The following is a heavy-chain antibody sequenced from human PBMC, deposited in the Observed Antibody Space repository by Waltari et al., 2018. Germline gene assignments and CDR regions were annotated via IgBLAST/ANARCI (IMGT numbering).Heavy chain of an antibody. CDR2: IWYDGSNK. D-gene: IGHD6-6*01. V-gene: IGHV3-33*01. J-gene: IGHJ6*02. CDR1: GFTFSSYG. Sequence: QVQLVESGGGVVQPGRSLRLSCAASGFTFSSYGMHWVRQAPGKGLEWVAVIWYDGSNKYYADSVKGRFTISRDNSKNTLYLQMNSLRAEDTAVYYCARDVQIAAQDGMDVWGQGTTVTVSS. CDR3: ARDVQIAAQDGMDV.